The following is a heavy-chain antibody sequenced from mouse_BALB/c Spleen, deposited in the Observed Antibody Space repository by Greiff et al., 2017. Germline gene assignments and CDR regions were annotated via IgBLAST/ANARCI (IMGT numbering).Heavy chain of an antibody. Sequence: QVQLKQSGAELVKPGASVKMSCKAFGYTFTTYPIEWMKQNHGKSLEWIGNFHPYNDDTKYNEKFKGKAKLTVEKSSSTVYLELSRLTSDDSAVYYCARRYYGSSGWFAYWGQGTLVTVSA. CDR1: GYTFTTYP. CDR2: FHPYNDDT. CDR3: ARRYYGSSGWFAY. D-gene: IGHD1-1*01. V-gene: IGHV1-47*01. J-gene: IGHJ3*01.